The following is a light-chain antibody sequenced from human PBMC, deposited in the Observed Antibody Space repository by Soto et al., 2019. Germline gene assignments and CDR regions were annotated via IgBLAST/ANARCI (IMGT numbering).Light chain of an antibody. J-gene: IGLJ1*01. CDR1: SSNIGAGYD. CDR2: GNS. CDR3: QSYDSSLSGDV. V-gene: IGLV1-40*01. Sequence: QSVLTQPPSVSGAPGQRVTISCTGSSSNIGAGYDVHWYQQLPGTAPKLLIYGNSNRPSGVPDRFSGSKSGTSASLAITGLQAEDEADYYCQSYDSSLSGDVVGTGNKLTVL.